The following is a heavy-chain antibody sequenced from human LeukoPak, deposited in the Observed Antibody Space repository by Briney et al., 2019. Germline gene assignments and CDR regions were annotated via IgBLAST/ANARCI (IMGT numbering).Heavy chain of an antibody. Sequence: SETLSLTCAVSGYSITSGHYWGWIRQPPGKGREWIGSIDHSGTTYYNPSLKSRVSISVDMSKNQFSLNLSSVTAADTAVYYCARDIVPGHFDYWGQGTLVTVSS. V-gene: IGHV4-38-2*02. J-gene: IGHJ4*02. D-gene: IGHD3-16*02. CDR3: ARDIVPGHFDY. CDR2: IDHSGTT. CDR1: GYSITSGHY.